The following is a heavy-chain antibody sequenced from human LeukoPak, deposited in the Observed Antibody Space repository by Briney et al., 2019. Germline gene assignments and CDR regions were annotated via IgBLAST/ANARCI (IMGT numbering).Heavy chain of an antibody. D-gene: IGHD2-15*01. J-gene: IGHJ4*02. CDR3: TTGLDIIVVDQLVPFDF. V-gene: IGHV3-15*01. Sequence: PGGSLRLSCAASGFTFSNAWMSWVRQAPGKGLEWVGRIISRAAGGATDYAAAVKGRFTISRDDSTETVFLHMDTLQTEDTAVYYCTTGLDIIVVDQLVPFDFWGQGTLVTVSS. CDR2: IISRAAGGAT. CDR1: GFTFSNAW.